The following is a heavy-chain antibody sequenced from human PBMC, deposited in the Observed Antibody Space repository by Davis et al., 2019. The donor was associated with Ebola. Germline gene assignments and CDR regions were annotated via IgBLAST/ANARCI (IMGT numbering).Heavy chain of an antibody. Sequence: PGGSLRLSCAASGFTFSSYGMHWVRQAPGKGLEWVAVIWYDGSNKYYADSVKGRFTISRDNSKNTLYLQMNSLRAEDTAVYYCARDDSFGSGVERGYYDSSGSNWFDPWGQGTLVTVSS. CDR3: ARDDSFGSGVERGYYDSSGSNWFDP. CDR1: GFTFSSYG. V-gene: IGHV3-33*01. D-gene: IGHD3-22*01. J-gene: IGHJ5*02. CDR2: IWYDGSNK.